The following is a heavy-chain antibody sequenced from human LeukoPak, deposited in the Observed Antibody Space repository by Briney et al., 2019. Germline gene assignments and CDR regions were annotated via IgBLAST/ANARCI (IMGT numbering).Heavy chain of an antibody. CDR1: GGSISSYY. D-gene: IGHD3-22*01. CDR2: INHSGST. V-gene: IGHV4-34*01. Sequence: SETLSLTCTVSGGSISSYYWSWIRQPPGKGLEWIGEINHSGSTNYNPSLKSRVTISVDTSKNQFSLKLSSVTAADTAVYYCARTHRNYYDSSGYYYGPSPPDWDYWGQGTLVTVSS. CDR3: ARTHRNYYDSSGYYYGPSPPDWDY. J-gene: IGHJ4*02.